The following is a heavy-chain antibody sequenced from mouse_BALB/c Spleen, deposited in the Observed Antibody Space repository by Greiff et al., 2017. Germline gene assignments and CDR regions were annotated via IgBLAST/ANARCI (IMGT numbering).Heavy chain of an antibody. Sequence: DVQLVESGGGLVQPGGSRKLSCAASGFTFSSFGMHWVRQAPEKGLEWVAYISSGSSTIYYADTVKGRFTISRDNPKNTLFLQMTSLRSEDTAMYYCARWDRYYAIDYWGQGTSVTVSS. CDR1: GFTFSSFG. V-gene: IGHV5-17*02. CDR3: ARWDRYYAIDY. J-gene: IGHJ4*01. CDR2: ISSGSSTI. D-gene: IGHD3-3*01.